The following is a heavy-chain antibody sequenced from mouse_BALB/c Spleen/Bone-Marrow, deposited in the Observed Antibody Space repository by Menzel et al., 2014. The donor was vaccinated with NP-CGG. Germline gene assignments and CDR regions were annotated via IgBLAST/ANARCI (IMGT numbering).Heavy chain of an antibody. Sequence: QVQLQQSGAELVRPGASVKLSCKASGYTFTSYWINWVKQRPGQGLEWIGNIYPSDSYTNYNQKFKDKATLTVDKSSSRAYMQLSSPTSEDSAVYYCTRSGGYYFDYWGQGTTLTVSS. CDR3: TRSGGYYFDY. V-gene: IGHV1-69*02. CDR1: GYTFTSYW. CDR2: IYPSDSYT. J-gene: IGHJ2*01.